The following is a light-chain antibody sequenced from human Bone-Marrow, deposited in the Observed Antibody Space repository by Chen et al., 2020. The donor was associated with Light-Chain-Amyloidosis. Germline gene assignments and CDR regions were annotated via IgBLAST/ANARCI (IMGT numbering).Light chain of an antibody. CDR2: DDS. V-gene: IGLV3-21*02. CDR1: NIGSTS. J-gene: IGLJ3*02. Sequence: SSVLTQPSSVSVAPGQTPTIACGGNNIGSTSVHWYQQTPGQAPLRVVYDDSDRPSGIPERLSGSNSGNTATLTISRVEAGDEADYYCQVWDRSSDRPVFGGGTKLTVL. CDR3: QVWDRSSDRPV.